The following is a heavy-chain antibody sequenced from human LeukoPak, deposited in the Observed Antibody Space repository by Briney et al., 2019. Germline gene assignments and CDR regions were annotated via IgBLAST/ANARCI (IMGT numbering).Heavy chain of an antibody. CDR2: IFPSGGEI. Sequence: GGSRRLSCVASGFTFSSYWMSWVRQAPGKGLEWVSSIFPSGGEIHYADSVRGRFTISRDNSKSTLSLQMNSLRAEDTAIYYCATYRQVLLPFESWGQGTLVTVSS. CDR1: GFTFSSYW. CDR3: ATYRQVLLPFES. D-gene: IGHD2-8*02. V-gene: IGHV3-23*01. J-gene: IGHJ4*02.